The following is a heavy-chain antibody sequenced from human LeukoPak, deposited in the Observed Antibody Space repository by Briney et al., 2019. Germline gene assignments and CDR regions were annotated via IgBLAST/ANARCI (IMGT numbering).Heavy chain of an antibody. D-gene: IGHD1-26*01. V-gene: IGHV4-4*02. CDR3: ARELLGGPSPVGARHYYYYMDV. Sequence: SETLSLTCAVSGGSLSSGNWWSWVRQTPGKGLEWIGEIYHTGGTHYNPSLKSRVTISVDNSKNQFSLRLSSVTAADTAVYYCARELLGGPSPVGARHYYYYMDVWGKGTTVTISS. J-gene: IGHJ6*03. CDR2: IYHTGGT. CDR1: GGSLSSGNW.